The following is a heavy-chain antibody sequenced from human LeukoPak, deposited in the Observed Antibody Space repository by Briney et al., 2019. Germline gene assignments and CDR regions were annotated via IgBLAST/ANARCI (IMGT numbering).Heavy chain of an antibody. CDR3: ARDPGYCNGGSCYSAYFDF. CDR1: GYTFTAYS. J-gene: IGHJ4*02. D-gene: IGHD2-15*01. V-gene: IGHV1-2*02. Sequence: ASVKVSCKASGYTFTAYSMYWVRQAPGQGLEWMGWINPSSGGTNYAQKFQGRVAITTDASTSTAFMELSSLRSEDTAVYYCARDPGYCNGGSCYSAYFDFWGQGTPVTVSS. CDR2: INPSSGGT.